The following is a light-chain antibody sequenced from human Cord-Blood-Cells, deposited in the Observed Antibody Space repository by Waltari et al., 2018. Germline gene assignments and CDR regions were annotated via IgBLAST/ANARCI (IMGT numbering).Light chain of an antibody. CDR2: DVS. V-gene: IGLV2-14*01. J-gene: IGLJ2*01. CDR3: SSYTSSSTVV. CDR1: SSDAGGDTY. Sequence: QSALTQPASVSGSPGQSITISCTGTSSDAGGDTYVSWYQQHPGKAPKLVIDDVSNRPSGVSNRFSGSKSGNTASLTISGLQAEDEADYYCSSYTSSSTVVFGGGTKLTVL.